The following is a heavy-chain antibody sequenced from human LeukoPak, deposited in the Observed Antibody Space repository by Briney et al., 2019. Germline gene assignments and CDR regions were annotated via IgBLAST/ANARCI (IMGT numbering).Heavy chain of an antibody. V-gene: IGHV3-74*01. CDR1: ESTFSTYW. CDR2: INPDGNTT. D-gene: IGHD2-2*01. J-gene: IGHJ4*02. Sequence: GGSLRLSCAASESTFSTYWMHWVRQAPGKGLVWVSLINPDGNTTSYADSVRGRFTISRDNAKNTLYLQMNSLRAEDTAVYYCARDRTYCGGTSCAWYDYWGQGTLVTVSS. CDR3: ARDRTYCGGTSCAWYDY.